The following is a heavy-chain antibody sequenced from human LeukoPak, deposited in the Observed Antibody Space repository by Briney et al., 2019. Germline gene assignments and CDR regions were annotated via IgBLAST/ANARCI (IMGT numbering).Heavy chain of an antibody. D-gene: IGHD2-2*01. J-gene: IGHJ5*02. V-gene: IGHV3-23*01. CDR3: AKDWVVVVPVANWFDP. CDR2: ISGSGGST. CDR1: GFTFSSYA. Sequence: PGGSLRLSCAASGFTFSSYAMSWVRQAPGKGLEWVSAISGSGGSTYYADSVKDRFTISRDNSKNTLYLQMNSLRAEDTAVYYCAKDWVVVVPVANWFDPWGQGTLVTVSS.